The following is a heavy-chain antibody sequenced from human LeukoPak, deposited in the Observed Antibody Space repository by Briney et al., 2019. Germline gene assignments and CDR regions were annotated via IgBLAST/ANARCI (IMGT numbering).Heavy chain of an antibody. CDR3: ARGRSYGDYVWDTYAFDI. CDR1: GGSISRDY. J-gene: IGHJ3*02. CDR2: IYYSRST. Sequence: SETLSLTCTVSGGSISRDYWSCIREPPGKGLGWSGYIYYSRSTNYNPSLNSRVINSLDTSKNQFYLELSSVTAADTAVYYCARGRSYGDYVWDTYAFDIWGQGTMVTVSS. V-gene: IGHV4-59*08. D-gene: IGHD4-17*01.